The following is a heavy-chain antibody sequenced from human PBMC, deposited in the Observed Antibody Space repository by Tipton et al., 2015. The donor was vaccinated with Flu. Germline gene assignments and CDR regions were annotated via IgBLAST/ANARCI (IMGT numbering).Heavy chain of an antibody. CDR2: INWHGNSA. V-gene: IGHV3-20*04. J-gene: IGHJ6*02. Sequence: SLRLSCVASGFTFDEHGMSWVRHSPGKGLEWVSGINWHGNSADYADSVRGRFTISRDNGRNSLYLEMDRLRAEDTAFYYCARYNRVDSSMDYYYSYAMDVWGQGTAVTVSS. CDR1: GFTFDEHG. CDR3: ARYNRVDSSMDYYYSYAMDV. D-gene: IGHD5-18*01.